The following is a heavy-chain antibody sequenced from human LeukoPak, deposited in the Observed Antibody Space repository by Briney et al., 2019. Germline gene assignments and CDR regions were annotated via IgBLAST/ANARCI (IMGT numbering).Heavy chain of an antibody. V-gene: IGHV3-48*03. Sequence: TGGSLRLSCAASGFTFSSYEMNWVRQAPGKGLEWVSYISSDDTTIYYADSVKGRFTISRDNAKNSLYLQMNSLRAEDTALYYCTRGTGGSAWGQGTLVTVSS. D-gene: IGHD2-15*01. J-gene: IGHJ5*02. CDR3: TRGTGGSA. CDR1: GFTFSSYE. CDR2: ISSDDTTI.